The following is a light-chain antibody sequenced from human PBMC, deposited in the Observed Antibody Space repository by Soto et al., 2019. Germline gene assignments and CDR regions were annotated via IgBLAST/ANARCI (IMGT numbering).Light chain of an antibody. V-gene: IGLV2-14*03. CDR1: SSDVGAYNY. CDR3: SSYTSSSTWV. Sequence: QSVLTQPASVSGSPGQSITISCTGTSSDVGAYNYVSWYQQHPGKAPKLIIYDVSNRPSGLSNRFSGSKSGNTASLTISGLHTEDEADYYCSSYTSSSTWVFGGGTQLTVL. CDR2: DVS. J-gene: IGLJ3*02.